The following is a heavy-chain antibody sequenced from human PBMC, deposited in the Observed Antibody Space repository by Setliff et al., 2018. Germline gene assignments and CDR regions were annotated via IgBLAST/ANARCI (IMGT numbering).Heavy chain of an antibody. D-gene: IGHD2-15*01. V-gene: IGHV3-33*01. CDR1: GFTFSSYG. CDR3: ARDYGFCSGGSCSYYGMDV. J-gene: IGHJ6*02. Sequence: PGGSLRLSCAASGFTFSSYGMHWVRQAPGKGLEWVAVIWYDGSNKYYADSVKGRFTISRDNSKNTLYLQMNSLRAEDTAVYYCARDYGFCSGGSCSYYGMDVWGQGTTVTVSS. CDR2: IWYDGSNK.